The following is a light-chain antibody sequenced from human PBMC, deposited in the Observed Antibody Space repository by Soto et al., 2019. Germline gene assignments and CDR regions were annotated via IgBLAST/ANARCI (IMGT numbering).Light chain of an antibody. CDR2: GAS. V-gene: IGKV1-39*01. J-gene: IGKJ5*01. Sequence: DIQVTQSPSSLSASVGDRIIITCRASETISTYLNWYQQKPGKAPVLLIYGASNLQSGVPSRFSGSGAGTDFTLTISSLQPEDSATYYCQQSYSTPITFGQGTRLDIQ. CDR1: ETISTY. CDR3: QQSYSTPIT.